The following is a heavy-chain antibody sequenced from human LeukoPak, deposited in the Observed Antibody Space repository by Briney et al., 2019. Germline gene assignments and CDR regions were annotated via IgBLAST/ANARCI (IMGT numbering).Heavy chain of an antibody. J-gene: IGHJ4*02. CDR2: INSDGSTT. D-gene: IGHD5-12*01. CDR3: AFRHSGYVAN. Sequence: PGGSLRLSCAASGFTFSGHWMHWVRQAPGKGLVWVSRINSDGSTTHYADSVKGRFTISRDNAKNTLYLQMNSLRAEDTAVYYCAFRHSGYVANWGQGTLVTVSS. V-gene: IGHV3-74*01. CDR1: GFTFSGHW.